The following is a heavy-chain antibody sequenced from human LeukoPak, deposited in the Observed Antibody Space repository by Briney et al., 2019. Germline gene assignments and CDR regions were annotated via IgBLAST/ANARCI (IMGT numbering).Heavy chain of an antibody. CDR3: AKDENSGYDLRSGWFDP. CDR2: ISYDGSNK. D-gene: IGHD5-12*01. CDR1: GFTFSSYG. V-gene: IGHV3-30*18. Sequence: GGSLRLSCAASGFTFSSYGMHWVRQAPGKGLEWVAVISYDGSNKYYADSVKGRFTISRDNSKNMLYLQMNSLGAEDTAVYYCAKDENSGYDLRSGWFDPWGQGTLVTVSS. J-gene: IGHJ5*02.